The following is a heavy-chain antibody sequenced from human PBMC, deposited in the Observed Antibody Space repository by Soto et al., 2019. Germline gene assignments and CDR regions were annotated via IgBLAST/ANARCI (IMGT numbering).Heavy chain of an antibody. J-gene: IGHJ4*02. Sequence: GASVKVSCKASGYTITSYAMHWVRQAPGQRLERMGWINAGNGNTKYSQKFQGRVTITRDTSASTAYMELSSLRSEDTAVYYWASLFFSCSSCYSRYFDFSGQGTLVTVSS. CDR2: INAGNGNT. V-gene: IGHV1-3*01. D-gene: IGHD2-15*01. CDR1: GYTITSYA. CDR3: ASLFFSCSSCYSRYFDF.